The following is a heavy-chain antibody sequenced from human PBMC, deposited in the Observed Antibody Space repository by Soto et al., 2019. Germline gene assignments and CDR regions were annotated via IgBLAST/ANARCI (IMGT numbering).Heavy chain of an antibody. CDR1: GFTFSSYA. J-gene: IGHJ4*02. V-gene: IGHV3-23*01. Sequence: TGGSLRLSCAASGFTFSSYAMSWVRQAPGKGLEWVSAISGSGGSTYYADSVKGRFTISRDNSKNTLYLQMNSLRAEDTAVYYCAKDPSSRTDGDYWGQGTLVTVSS. D-gene: IGHD2-2*01. CDR2: ISGSGGST. CDR3: AKDPSSRTDGDY.